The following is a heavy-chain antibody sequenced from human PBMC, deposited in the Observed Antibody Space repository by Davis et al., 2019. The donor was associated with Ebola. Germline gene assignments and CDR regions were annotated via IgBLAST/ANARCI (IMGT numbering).Heavy chain of an antibody. CDR1: GFTSGCCA. V-gene: IGHV3-23*01. Sequence: PGGSLRLSCTASGFTSGCCAMIWVRQAPGKGLEWVSSVSGSGRNTYYADSVKGRLTISRDNSRNTVYLEMYSLRVEDTAVYYCAKTGRKTWYSDSSGGPHAFDSWGQGTLVTVSS. J-gene: IGHJ4*02. D-gene: IGHD6-6*01. CDR3: AKTGRKTWYSDSSGGPHAFDS. CDR2: VSGSGRNT.